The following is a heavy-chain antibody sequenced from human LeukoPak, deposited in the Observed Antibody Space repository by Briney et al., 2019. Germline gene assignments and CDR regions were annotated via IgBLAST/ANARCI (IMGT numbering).Heavy chain of an antibody. V-gene: IGHV3-23*01. Sequence: GGSLRLSCAASGFTFSSYAMSWVRQAPGKGREWGSAISGSGGSTYYADSVKGRFTISRDNSKNTLYLQMNSLRAEDTAVYYCAKDFKRSIAVAGTSAFDIWGQGTMVTVSS. CDR3: AKDFKRSIAVAGTSAFDI. CDR2: ISGSGGST. CDR1: GFTFSSYA. J-gene: IGHJ3*02. D-gene: IGHD6-19*01.